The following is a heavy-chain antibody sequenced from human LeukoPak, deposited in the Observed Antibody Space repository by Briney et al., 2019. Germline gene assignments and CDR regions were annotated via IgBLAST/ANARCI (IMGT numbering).Heavy chain of an antibody. J-gene: IGHJ6*02. CDR2: IYYSGST. CDR1: GGSISSYY. V-gene: IGHV4-59*01. Sequence: PSETLSLTCTVSGGSISSYYWSWIRQPPGKGLEWIGYIYYSGSTNYNPSLKSRVTISVDTSKNQFSLKLSSVTAADTAVYYCARDSGSGSYYNSWPYYYGMDVWGQGTTVTVSS. D-gene: IGHD3-10*01. CDR3: ARDSGSGSYYNSWPYYYGMDV.